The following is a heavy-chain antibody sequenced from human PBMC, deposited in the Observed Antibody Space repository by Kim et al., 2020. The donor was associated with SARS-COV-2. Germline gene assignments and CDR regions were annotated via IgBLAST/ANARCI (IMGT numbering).Heavy chain of an antibody. CDR1: GYSFTSYW. CDR3: ARQLRPAGVRGVREYYFDY. V-gene: IGHV5-51*01. D-gene: IGHD3-10*01. J-gene: IGHJ4*02. Sequence: GESLKISCKGSGYSFTSYWIGWVRQMPGKGLEWMGIIYPGDSDTRYSPSFQGQVTISADKSISTAYLQWSSLKASDTAMYYCARQLRPAGVRGVREYYFDYWGQGTLVTVSS. CDR2: IYPGDSDT.